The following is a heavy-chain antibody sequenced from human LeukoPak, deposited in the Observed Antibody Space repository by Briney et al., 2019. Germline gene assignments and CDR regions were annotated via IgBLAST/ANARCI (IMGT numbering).Heavy chain of an antibody. Sequence: PGGSLRLSCAASGFTFSSYSMNWVRQAPGKGLEGVSAFDTGFGTYYPDSLKGRFTISRDNSKNTLFLQMNSLRAEDTAVYYCARSSGWWSLDYWGQGTLVTVSS. V-gene: IGHV3-23*01. CDR2: FDTGFGT. D-gene: IGHD6-19*01. CDR1: GFTFSSYS. CDR3: ARSSGWWSLDY. J-gene: IGHJ4*02.